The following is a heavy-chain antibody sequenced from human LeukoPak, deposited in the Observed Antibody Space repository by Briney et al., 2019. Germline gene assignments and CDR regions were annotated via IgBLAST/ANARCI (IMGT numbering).Heavy chain of an antibody. CDR2: VYHSGGT. J-gene: IGHJ4*02. V-gene: IGHV4-38-2*02. Sequence: PSETLSLTCSVSGYSINSGYFWGWIRQPPGKGLEWIGNVYHSGGTWYSPALKSRVSISVDTSKSQFSLELTSVTAADTAVYYCAREFRGGGDSGIFDYWGQGTLVTVSS. D-gene: IGHD4-23*01. CDR3: AREFRGGGDSGIFDY. CDR1: GYSINSGYF.